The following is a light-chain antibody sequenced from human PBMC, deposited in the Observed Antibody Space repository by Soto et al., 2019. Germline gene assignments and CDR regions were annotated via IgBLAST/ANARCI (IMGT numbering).Light chain of an antibody. CDR1: QSVSNNY. J-gene: IGKJ1*01. CDR2: GTS. CDR3: QQYGSSGT. Sequence: IVLTQSPGTLSLSPGERATVSCRASQSVSNNYLDWNQQRPGQAPRLLSNGTSNRATGIPDRFSGSGSGTDFTITISRLEPEDFAVYYCQQYGSSGTVGQGTMVDSK. V-gene: IGKV3-20*01.